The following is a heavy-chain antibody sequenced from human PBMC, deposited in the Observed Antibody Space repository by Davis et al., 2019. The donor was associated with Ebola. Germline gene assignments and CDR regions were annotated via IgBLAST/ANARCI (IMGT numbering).Heavy chain of an antibody. CDR3: ARGGVVVVPAAMRSLYYGMDV. CDR2: INHSGST. CDR1: GGSFSGYY. D-gene: IGHD2-2*01. V-gene: IGHV4-34*01. Sequence: MPSETLSLTCAVYGGSFSGYYWSWIRQPPGKGLEWIGEINHSGSTNYNPSLKSRVTISVDTSKNQFSLKLSSVTAADTAVYYCARGGVVVVPAAMRSLYYGMDVWGQGTTVTVSS. J-gene: IGHJ6*02.